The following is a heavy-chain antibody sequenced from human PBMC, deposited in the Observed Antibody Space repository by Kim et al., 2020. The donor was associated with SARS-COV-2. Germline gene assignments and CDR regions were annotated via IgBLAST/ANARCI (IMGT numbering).Heavy chain of an antibody. CDR3: ARVVVATTPTYDAFEV. J-gene: IGHJ3*01. CDR1: GGVFSHYG. D-gene: IGHD2-15*01. CDR2: LITSMHTT. Sequence: SVKVSCEASGGVFSHYGISWVRQAPGRGLEWMGILITSMHTTVYAQHFQGRITISADEETSTAYLQLDRLTSDDTAIYFCARVVVATTPTYDAFEVWGQGTLVTVSS. V-gene: IGHV1-69*11.